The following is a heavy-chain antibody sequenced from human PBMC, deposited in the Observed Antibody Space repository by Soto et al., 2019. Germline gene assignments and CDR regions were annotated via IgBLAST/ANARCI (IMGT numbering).Heavy chain of an antibody. CDR1: GFTFSSFA. J-gene: IGHJ4*02. CDR3: GKGAKHPLSPVVPGYFRGGGLFDY. CDR2: ISGSSGST. D-gene: IGHD1-1*01. Sequence: EVQLLESGGGLVQPGGSLRLSCAASGFTFSSFAMSWVRQAPGKGLEWVSTISGSSGSTYYADSVKGRFTISRDNSKNTGNTQMNSRRTEGTAVYYCGKGAKHPLSPVVPGYFRGGGLFDYWGQGTLVTVSS. V-gene: IGHV3-23*01.